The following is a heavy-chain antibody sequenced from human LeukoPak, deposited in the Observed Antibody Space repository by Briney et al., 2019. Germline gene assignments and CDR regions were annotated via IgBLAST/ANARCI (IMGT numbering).Heavy chain of an antibody. D-gene: IGHD6-19*01. CDR2: ISGDGGST. V-gene: IGHV3-43*02. Sequence: PGGSLRLSCAASGFTFDDYAMTWVRQAPGKGLEWVSLISGDGGSTYYADSVKGRFTISRDNSKNSLYLQMNSLRTEDTALYYCAKDVGYSSGRGWFDPWGRGTLVTVSS. J-gene: IGHJ5*02. CDR3: AKDVGYSSGRGWFDP. CDR1: GFTFDDYA.